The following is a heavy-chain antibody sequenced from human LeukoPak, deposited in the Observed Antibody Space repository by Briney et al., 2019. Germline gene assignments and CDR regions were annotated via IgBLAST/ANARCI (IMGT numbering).Heavy chain of an antibody. Sequence: ASVKVSFKASGYTFTSYSFSWVRQAPGQGLEWMGWISTYNGNTNYAQKFQGRVTMTTDTSTSTAYMELRSLTSDDTAVYYCARDSVYSSGTYGLWGQGTLVTVSS. D-gene: IGHD3-10*01. CDR3: ARDSVYSSGTYGL. CDR2: ISTYNGNT. V-gene: IGHV1-18*01. J-gene: IGHJ4*02. CDR1: GYTFTSYS.